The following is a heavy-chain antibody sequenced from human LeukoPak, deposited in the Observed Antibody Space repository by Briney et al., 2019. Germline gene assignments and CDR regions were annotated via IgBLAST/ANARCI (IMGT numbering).Heavy chain of an antibody. CDR2: INTDGSST. Sequence: PGGSLRLSCAASGFTVSSNYMSWVRQAPGKGLVWVSRINTDGSSTSYADSVKGRFTISRDNAKNTLYLQMNSLRAEDTAVYYCAREVGATTSLESGWFDPWGQGTLVTVSS. CDR3: AREVGATTSLESGWFDP. D-gene: IGHD1-26*01. CDR1: GFTVSSNY. J-gene: IGHJ5*02. V-gene: IGHV3-74*01.